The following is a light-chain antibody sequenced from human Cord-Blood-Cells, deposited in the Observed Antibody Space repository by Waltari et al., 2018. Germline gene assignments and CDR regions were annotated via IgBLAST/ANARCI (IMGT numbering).Light chain of an antibody. CDR2: AAS. Sequence: AIRMTQSPSSFSASTVDRVTITCRASQGISSYLAWYQQKPGKAPKLLIYAASTLQSGVPSRCSGSGSGTDFTLTISCLQSEDFATYYCQQYYSYPWTFGQGTKVEIK. CDR1: QGISSY. V-gene: IGKV1-8*01. CDR3: QQYYSYPWT. J-gene: IGKJ1*01.